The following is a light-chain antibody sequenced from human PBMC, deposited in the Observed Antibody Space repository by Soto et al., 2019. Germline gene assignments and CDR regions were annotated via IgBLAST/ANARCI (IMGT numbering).Light chain of an antibody. Sequence: DIQMTQSPSTLSASVGDRVAITCRASQSISSWLAWYQQKAGKAPKLLIYKASTLESGVPSRFSGSESGTEFTLTISSLQPDHFATYYCQQYNSFSGTFGQGTKVEIK. CDR2: KAS. CDR1: QSISSW. CDR3: QQYNSFSGT. J-gene: IGKJ1*01. V-gene: IGKV1-5*03.